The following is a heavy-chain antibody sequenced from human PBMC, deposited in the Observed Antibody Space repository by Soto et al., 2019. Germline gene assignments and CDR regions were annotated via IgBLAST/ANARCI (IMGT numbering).Heavy chain of an antibody. D-gene: IGHD3-22*01. CDR2: ISYDGSNK. Sequence: GGSLRLSCAASGFTFSSYAMRWVRQAPGKGLEWVAVISYDGSNKYYADSVKGRFTISRDNSKNTLYLQMNSLRAEDTAVYYCARDGDSSGYYSHYYYYGMDVWGQGTTVTVSS. CDR3: ARDGDSSGYYSHYYYYGMDV. CDR1: GFTFSSYA. V-gene: IGHV3-30-3*01. J-gene: IGHJ6*02.